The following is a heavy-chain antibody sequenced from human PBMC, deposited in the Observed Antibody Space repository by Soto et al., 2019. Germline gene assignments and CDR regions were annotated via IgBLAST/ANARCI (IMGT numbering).Heavy chain of an antibody. V-gene: IGHV5-51*01. J-gene: IGHJ4*02. CDR2: IYPGDSDT. CDR1: GYRFTIYW. CDR3: ARPVANAAPALNY. Sequence: GAAVNISCKGCGYRFTIYWIGWVRQMPGKGLEWMGIIYPGDSDTRYSPSFQGQVTISADKSISTAYLQWSSLKASDTAMYYCARPVANAAPALNYWGQGTLVTVSS. D-gene: IGHD5-12*01.